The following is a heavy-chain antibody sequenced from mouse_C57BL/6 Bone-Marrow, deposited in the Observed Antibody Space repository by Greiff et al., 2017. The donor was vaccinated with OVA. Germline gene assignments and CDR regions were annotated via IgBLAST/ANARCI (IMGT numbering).Heavy chain of an antibody. CDR1: GFNIKDDY. D-gene: IGHD1-1*01. J-gene: IGHJ2*01. CDR3: TFHYYGSSYGY. Sequence: VQLQQSEAELVRPGASVTLSCTASGFNIKDDYMHWVKQRPEQGLEWIGWIDPENGDTEYASKFQGKATITADTSSNTAYLQLSSLTSEDTAVYYCTFHYYGSSYGYWGQGTTLTVSS. V-gene: IGHV14-4*01. CDR2: IDPENGDT.